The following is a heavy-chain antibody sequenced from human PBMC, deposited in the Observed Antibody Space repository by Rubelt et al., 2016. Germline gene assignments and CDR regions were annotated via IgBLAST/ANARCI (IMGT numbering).Heavy chain of an antibody. Sequence: GGGLVKPGGSLRLSCAASGFTFSSCAMSWVRQAPGKGLEWVSTVGGSGDTTYYADSVKGRFTISRDFPKNTLHLQMSSLRAEDTAVYYCARVRDDYSSPFNYWGQGTLVTVSS. V-gene: IGHV3-23*01. D-gene: IGHD3-16*01. CDR1: GFTFSSCA. CDR3: ARVRDDYSSPFNY. CDR2: VGGSGDTT. J-gene: IGHJ4*02.